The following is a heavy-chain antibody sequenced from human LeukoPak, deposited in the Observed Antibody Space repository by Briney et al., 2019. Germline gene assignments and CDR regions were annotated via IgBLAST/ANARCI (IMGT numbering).Heavy chain of an antibody. CDR2: ISGSGANT. J-gene: IGHJ4*02. CDR3: ARGWLPE. CDR1: GGSVRDNY. D-gene: IGHD6-19*01. V-gene: IGHV3-23*01. Sequence: ETLSLTCAVYGGSVRDNYWSWIRQPPGKGLEWVSLISGSGANTYYAASVKGRFTISRDSSRNTMYLQMSSLRAEDTAMYYCARGWLPEWGQGTLVTVSS.